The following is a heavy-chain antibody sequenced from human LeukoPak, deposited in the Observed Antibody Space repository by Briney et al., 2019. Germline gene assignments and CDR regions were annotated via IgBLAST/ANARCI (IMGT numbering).Heavy chain of an antibody. D-gene: IGHD6-19*01. J-gene: IGHJ5*02. V-gene: IGHV4-39*01. CDR1: GGSISSSSYY. CDR2: IYYSGST. CDR3: GRAYSRGEDVPERYNWFDP. Sequence: PSETLSLTCTVSGGSISSSSYYWGWIRQPPGKGLEWIGRIYYSGSTYYNPSLKSRVTISVDTSKNQFSLKLSSVTAADTAVYYCGRAYSRGEDVPERYNWFDPWGQGTLVTVAS.